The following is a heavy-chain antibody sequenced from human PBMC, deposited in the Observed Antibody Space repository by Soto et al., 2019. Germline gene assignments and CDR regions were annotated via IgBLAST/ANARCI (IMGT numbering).Heavy chain of an antibody. CDR3: ARVDTIFGVGNYFDY. J-gene: IGHJ4*02. Sequence: ASVKVSCKASGYTFTSYGISWVRQAPGQGLEWMGWISAYNGNTNYAQKLQGRVTMTTDTSTSTAYMELRSLRSDDTAVYYCARVDTIFGVGNYFDYWGQGTLVTVSS. CDR1: GYTFTSYG. D-gene: IGHD3-3*01. CDR2: ISAYNGNT. V-gene: IGHV1-18*01.